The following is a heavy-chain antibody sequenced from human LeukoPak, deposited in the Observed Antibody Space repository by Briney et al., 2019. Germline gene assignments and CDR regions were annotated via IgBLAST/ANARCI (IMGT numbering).Heavy chain of an antibody. D-gene: IGHD3-10*01. CDR1: GFTFGDYA. Sequence: GGSLRLSCTASGFTFGDYAMSWVRQAPGKGLEWVGFIRSRAYGGTTEYAASVKGRFTISRDDSKSIAYVQMNSLKTEDTAVYYCTRGFSEFDYWGQGTLVTVSS. CDR3: TRGFSEFDY. J-gene: IGHJ4*02. CDR2: IRSRAYGGTT. V-gene: IGHV3-49*04.